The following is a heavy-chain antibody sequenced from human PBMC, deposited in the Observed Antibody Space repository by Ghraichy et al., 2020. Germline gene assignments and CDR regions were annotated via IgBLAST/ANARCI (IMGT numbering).Heavy chain of an antibody. D-gene: IGHD3-9*01. CDR2: IKKDGSER. Sequence: GGSLRLSCVASGFTFPNFRMNWVRQAPGKGLEWVANIKKDGSERSYVDSVKGRFTISRDNAKNSLSLKMNSLRAEDTAIYYCVRGDWFDYWGQGTLVTVSS. V-gene: IGHV3-7*03. CDR3: VRGDWFDY. CDR1: GFTFPNFR. J-gene: IGHJ4*02.